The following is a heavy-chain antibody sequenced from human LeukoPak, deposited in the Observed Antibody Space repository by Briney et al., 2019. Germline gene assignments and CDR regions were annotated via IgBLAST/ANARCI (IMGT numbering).Heavy chain of an antibody. J-gene: IGHJ4*02. CDR2: INQDGSER. CDR1: GFTFTKYW. CDR3: ARAKRGFWSGYSHYYFDY. V-gene: IGHV3-7*03. Sequence: GGSLRLSCAASGFTFTKYWMTWVRQDPGKGLEWVANINQDGSERFYADSVKVRFTISRDNAKNSLYLQMNSLRAEDTALYYCARAKRGFWSGYSHYYFDYWGQGTLVTVSS. D-gene: IGHD3-3*01.